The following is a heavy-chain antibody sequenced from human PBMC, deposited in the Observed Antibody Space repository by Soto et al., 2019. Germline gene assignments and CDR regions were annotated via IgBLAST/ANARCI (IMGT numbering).Heavy chain of an antibody. CDR3: ARDPVAYCRGDCRTFDY. CDR2: ISYDGSNK. CDR1: GFTFSSYA. Sequence: QVQLVESGGGVVQPGRSLRLSCAASGFTFSSYAMHWVRQAPGKGLEWVAVISYDGSNKYYADSVKGRFTISRDNSKNTLYLQMNSLRAEDTAVYYCARDPVAYCRGDCRTFDYWGQGTLVTVSS. J-gene: IGHJ4*02. V-gene: IGHV3-30-3*01. D-gene: IGHD2-21*02.